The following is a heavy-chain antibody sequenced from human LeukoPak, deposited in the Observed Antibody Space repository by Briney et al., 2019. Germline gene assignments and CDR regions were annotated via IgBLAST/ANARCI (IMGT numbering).Heavy chain of an antibody. CDR1: GGTFSSYA. CDR3: AISRAGWVVTYAFDI. V-gene: IGHV1-69*13. D-gene: IGHD2-21*02. CDR2: IIPIFGTA. J-gene: IGHJ3*02. Sequence: SVKVSCKASGGTFSSYAISWVRQAPGQGLEWMGGIIPIFGTANYAQKFQGRVTITADETTSTAYMELSSLRSEDTAVYYCAISRAGWVVTYAFDIWGQGTMVTVSS.